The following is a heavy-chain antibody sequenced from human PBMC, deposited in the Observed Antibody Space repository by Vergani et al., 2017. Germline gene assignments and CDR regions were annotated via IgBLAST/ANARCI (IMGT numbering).Heavy chain of an antibody. CDR3: TTLRYSSVTF. CDR2: IKSKTDGGTT. Sequence: VQLVESGGGVVQPGRSLRLSCAASGFTFSNAWMSWVRQAPGKGLEWVGRIKSKTDGGTTDYAAPVKGRFTIERDGSKNTLYLQMNSLKTEDTAVYYCTTLRYSSVTFWGQGTLVTVSS. V-gene: IGHV3-15*01. D-gene: IGHD3-22*01. CDR1: GFTFSNAW. J-gene: IGHJ4*02.